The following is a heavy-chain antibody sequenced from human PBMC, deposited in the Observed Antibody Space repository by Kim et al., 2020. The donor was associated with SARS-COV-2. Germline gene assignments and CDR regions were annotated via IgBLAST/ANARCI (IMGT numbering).Heavy chain of an antibody. V-gene: IGHV1-18*01. CDR3: ARDLTRHPYDILTGYYIDYFDY. J-gene: IGHJ4*02. D-gene: IGHD3-9*01. Sequence: ASVKVSCKASGYTFTSYGISWVRQAPGQGLEWMGWISAYNGNTNYAQKLQGRVTMTTDTSTSTAYMELRSLRSDDTAVYYCARDLTRHPYDILTGYYIDYFDYWGQGTLVTVSS. CDR1: GYTFTSYG. CDR2: ISAYNGNT.